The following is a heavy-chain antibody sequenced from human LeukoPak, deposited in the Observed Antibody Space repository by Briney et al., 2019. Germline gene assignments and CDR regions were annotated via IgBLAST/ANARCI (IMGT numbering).Heavy chain of an antibody. J-gene: IGHJ4*02. D-gene: IGHD3-10*01. CDR3: ARAKNTQWFGELLLNDY. CDR1: GYTFTGYY. CDR2: INPNSGGT. Sequence: GASVKVSCKASGYTFTGYYMHWVRQAPGQGLEWMGWINPNSGGTNYAQKFQGRVTMTRDTSISTAYMELSRLRSDDTAVYYCARAKNTQWFGELLLNDYWGQGTLVTVSS. V-gene: IGHV1-2*02.